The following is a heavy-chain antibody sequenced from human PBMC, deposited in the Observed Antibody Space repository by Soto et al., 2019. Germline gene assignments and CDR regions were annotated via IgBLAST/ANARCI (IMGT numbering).Heavy chain of an antibody. CDR2: IYHSDSDT. V-gene: IGHV5-51*01. D-gene: IGHD5-12*01. Sequence: GDSLKISCQGSGYIFTTSWIGWVRQMPVKGLEWMGIIYHSDSDTRHSPSFQGRVSISADKSINTAYLQLSSLRASDTAVYYCARSGYSSHEMDVWGQGTMVTVSS. CDR1: GYIFTTSW. J-gene: IGHJ6*02. CDR3: ARSGYSSHEMDV.